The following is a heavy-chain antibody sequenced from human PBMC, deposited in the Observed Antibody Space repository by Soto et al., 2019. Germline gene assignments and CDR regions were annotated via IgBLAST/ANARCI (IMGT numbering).Heavy chain of an antibody. V-gene: IGHV3-15*01. CDR2: IKSRTDGGKK. J-gene: IGHJ4*02. D-gene: IGHD6-13*01. Sequence: EVQLVESGGGLVKPGGSLRLSCTASGFTFNNAWLSWVRQAPGKGLEWVGRIKSRTDGGKKDYAAPVKGRFTISRDDAENMLYLQMNSLKTEDTAVYYCTTGLGQQKWAIDYWGQGTLLTVSS. CDR1: GFTFNNAW. CDR3: TTGLGQQKWAIDY.